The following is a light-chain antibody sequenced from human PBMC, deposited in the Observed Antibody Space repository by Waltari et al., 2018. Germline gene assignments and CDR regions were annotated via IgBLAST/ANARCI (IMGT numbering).Light chain of an antibody. CDR1: NSTIGSNT. CDR3: ASWDDSLSGHYV. J-gene: IGLJ1*01. Sequence: QSVLTQPPSASGTPGQRVTISCSGSNSTIGSNTVYWYQQLPGTAPKLLIYRNDQRPSGVPDRFSGSKSGSSASLAISGLRSEDEADYYCASWDDSLSGHYVFGTGTKVTV. CDR2: RND. V-gene: IGLV1-47*01.